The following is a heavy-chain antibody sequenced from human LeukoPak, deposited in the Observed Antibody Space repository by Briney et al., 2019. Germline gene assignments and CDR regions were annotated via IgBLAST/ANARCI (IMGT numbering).Heavy chain of an antibody. D-gene: IGHD2-15*01. Sequence: ASVKVSCKASGYTFTSYDINWVRQATGQGLEWMGWMNPNSGNTGYAQKFQGRVTITRNTSISTAYMELSSLRSDDTAVYYCARDPCSGGSCYYYYMDVWGKGTTVTVSS. CDR2: MNPNSGNT. V-gene: IGHV1-8*03. CDR3: ARDPCSGGSCYYYYMDV. J-gene: IGHJ6*03. CDR1: GYTFTSYD.